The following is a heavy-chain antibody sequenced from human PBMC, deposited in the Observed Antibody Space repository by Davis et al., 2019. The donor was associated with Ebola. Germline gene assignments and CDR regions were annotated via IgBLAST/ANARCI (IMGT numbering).Heavy chain of an antibody. J-gene: IGHJ6*04. CDR1: GFSFGDYA. D-gene: IGHD3-3*01. CDR2: IGGGGTHR. Sequence: GESLKISCTASGFSFGDYAMSWVRQAPGKGLEWVSSIGGGGTHRNYADSVKGRFTVSRDDSKNTLYLQMNSLRAEDTAAYYCARSGLSFGVVKYHYGMDVWGKGTTVTVSS. CDR3: ARSGLSFGVVKYHYGMDV. V-gene: IGHV3-23*01.